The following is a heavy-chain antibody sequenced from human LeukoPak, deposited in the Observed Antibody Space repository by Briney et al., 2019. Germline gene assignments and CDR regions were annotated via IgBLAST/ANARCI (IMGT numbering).Heavy chain of an antibody. Sequence: GGSLRLSCAASGFTFSSYEMNWVRQAPGKGLEWVSYISSSGSTIYYADSVKGRFTISRDNAKNSLYLQMNSLKTEDTAVYYCARDVSTMVRKRGAFDIWGQGTMVTVSS. D-gene: IGHD3-10*01. J-gene: IGHJ3*02. CDR1: GFTFSSYE. CDR3: ARDVSTMVRKRGAFDI. V-gene: IGHV3-48*03. CDR2: ISSSGSTI.